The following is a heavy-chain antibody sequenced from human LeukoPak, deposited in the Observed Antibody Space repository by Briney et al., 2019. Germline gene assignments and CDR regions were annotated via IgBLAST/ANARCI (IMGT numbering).Heavy chain of an antibody. CDR2: IKPDGGGA. CDR3: ARGPDYGSGSYHFYYFDH. Sequence: ASVKVSCKASGYTFTGYYMHWVRQAPGQGPEWMGWIKPDGGGANFAQKFQGRVTMTRDTSISTAYMELSRLRSDDTAVYYCARGPDYGSGSYHFYYFDHWGQGTLVTVSS. V-gene: IGHV1-2*02. J-gene: IGHJ4*02. D-gene: IGHD3-10*01. CDR1: GYTFTGYY.